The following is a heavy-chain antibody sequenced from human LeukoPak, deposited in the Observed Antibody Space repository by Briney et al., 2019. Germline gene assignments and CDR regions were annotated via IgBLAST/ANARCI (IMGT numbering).Heavy chain of an antibody. V-gene: IGHV4-34*01. CDR2: INHSGSA. J-gene: IGHJ3*02. CDR1: GGSFSDNY. D-gene: IGHD4-17*01. CDR3: ASPTTVTTSAYRAFDI. Sequence: SETLSLTCAVYGGSFSDNYWSWIRQPPGKGLEWICEINHSGSANYSPSPRSRVTISVGTSKNQFSLNLRSVTAADTAVYYCASPTTVTTSAYRAFDIWGQGTMVTVSA.